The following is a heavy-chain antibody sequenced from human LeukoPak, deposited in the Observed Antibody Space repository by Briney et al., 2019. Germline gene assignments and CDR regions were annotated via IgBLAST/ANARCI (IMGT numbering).Heavy chain of an antibody. Sequence: GGSLRLSCAASGFTFSSYVVTWVRQAPGKGLEWVSAISGSGGSTYYADSVKGRFTISRDNSKNTLYLQMSSLRAEDTAVYYCAKDRGRYYDSSGYYWGYYFDSWGQGILVTVST. D-gene: IGHD3-22*01. CDR2: ISGSGGST. CDR3: AKDRGRYYDSSGYYWGYYFDS. J-gene: IGHJ4*02. CDR1: GFTFSSYV. V-gene: IGHV3-23*01.